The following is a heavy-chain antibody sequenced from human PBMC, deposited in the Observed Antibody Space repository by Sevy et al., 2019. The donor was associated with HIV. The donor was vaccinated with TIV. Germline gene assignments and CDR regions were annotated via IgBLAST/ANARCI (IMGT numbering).Heavy chain of an antibody. D-gene: IGHD2-15*01. CDR1: GGSINSYY. Sequence: SETLSLTCTVSGGSINSYYWTWIRQPPGKGLEWIGDIYSNGNTNYNPSLKSRVTMSLDTSKEQLSLLLTSVTVADTAVYYCARAENYAAFPSIWGQGTMVTVSS. CDR3: ARAENYAAFPSI. V-gene: IGHV4-59*01. CDR2: IYSNGNT. J-gene: IGHJ3*02.